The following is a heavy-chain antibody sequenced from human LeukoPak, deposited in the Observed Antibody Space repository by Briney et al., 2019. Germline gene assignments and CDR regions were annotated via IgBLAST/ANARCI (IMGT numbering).Heavy chain of an antibody. V-gene: IGHV4-34*01. CDR1: GGSFSGHY. Sequence: PSETLSLTCAVYGGSFSGHYWSWIRQPPGKGLEWIGEINHSGSTNYNPSLKSRVTISVDTSKNQFSLKLSSVTAADTAVYYCARGTTPRGLRYSYGFGYWGQGTLVTVSS. CDR2: INHSGST. J-gene: IGHJ4*02. D-gene: IGHD5-18*01. CDR3: ARGTTPRGLRYSYGFGY.